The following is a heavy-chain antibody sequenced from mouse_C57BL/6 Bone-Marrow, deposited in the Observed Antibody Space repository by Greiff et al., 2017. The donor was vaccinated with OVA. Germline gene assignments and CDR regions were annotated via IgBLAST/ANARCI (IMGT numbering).Heavy chain of an antibody. CDR1: GYTFTSYW. CDR3: ARSGGPVVGGY. Sequence: QVQLQQSGAELVKPGASVKMSCKASGYTFTSYWITWVKQRPGQGLEWIGDIYPGSGSTNYNEKFKSKATLTVDTSSSTAYMQLSSLTSEDSAVYYCARSGGPVVGGYWGQGTTLTVSS. J-gene: IGHJ2*01. V-gene: IGHV1-55*01. D-gene: IGHD1-1*01. CDR2: IYPGSGST.